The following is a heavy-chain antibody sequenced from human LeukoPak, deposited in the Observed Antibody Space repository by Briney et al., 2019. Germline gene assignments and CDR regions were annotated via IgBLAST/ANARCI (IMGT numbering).Heavy chain of an antibody. CDR2: IYHSGST. CDR3: ARSAAWTHDI. J-gene: IGHJ3*02. Sequence: SETLSLTCTVSGGSISSGGYYWSWVRQHPGKGLEWIGYIYHSGSTYYSPSLKSRVTISVDTSKNQFSLKLTSVTAADTAVYYCARSAAWTHDIWGQGTMVTVSS. CDR1: GGSISSGGYY. V-gene: IGHV4-31*03. D-gene: IGHD3/OR15-3a*01.